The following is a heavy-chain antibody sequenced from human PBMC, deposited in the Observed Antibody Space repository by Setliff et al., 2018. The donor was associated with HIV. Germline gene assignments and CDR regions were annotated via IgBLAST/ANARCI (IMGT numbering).Heavy chain of an antibody. CDR1: GGSFSSGNYY. Sequence: SETLSLTCTVSGGSFSSGNYYWAWIRQPPGEGLEWIGGMSYSGTTYYNPSLKSRVTMSVDTSKNQFSLKLSSVTAADTAMYYCARRMAAGTFDYWGQGTLVTVSS. J-gene: IGHJ4*02. D-gene: IGHD6-13*01. CDR3: ARRMAAGTFDY. V-gene: IGHV4-39*07. CDR2: MSYSGTT.